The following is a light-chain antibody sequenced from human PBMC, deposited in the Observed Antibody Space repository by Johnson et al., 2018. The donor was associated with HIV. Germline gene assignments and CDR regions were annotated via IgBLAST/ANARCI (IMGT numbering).Light chain of an antibody. Sequence: QSVLTQPPSVSAAPGREVTISCSGSSSNIWSNYVSWYQQLPGTAPKLLIYSNSQRPSGVPDRFSGSKSDTSASLAIRGLQSQDEADYYCATWDRSLTIGGVFGTGTKVTVL. CDR1: SSNIWSNY. J-gene: IGLJ1*01. V-gene: IGLV1-51*02. CDR2: SNS. CDR3: ATWDRSLTIGGV.